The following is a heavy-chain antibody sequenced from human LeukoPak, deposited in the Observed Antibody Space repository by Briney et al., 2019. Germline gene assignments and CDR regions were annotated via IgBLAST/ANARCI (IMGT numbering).Heavy chain of an antibody. Sequence: SETLSLTCAVSGYSISSGYYWGWIRQPPGKGLEWIGSIYHSGSTYYNPSLKSRVTISVDTSKNQFSLKLSSVTAADTAVYYWARGEGGGGGRDYGSGSYLFDYWGQGTLVTVSS. D-gene: IGHD3-10*01. CDR1: GYSISSGYY. CDR2: IYHSGST. CDR3: ARGEGGGGGRDYGSGSYLFDY. V-gene: IGHV4-38-2*01. J-gene: IGHJ4*02.